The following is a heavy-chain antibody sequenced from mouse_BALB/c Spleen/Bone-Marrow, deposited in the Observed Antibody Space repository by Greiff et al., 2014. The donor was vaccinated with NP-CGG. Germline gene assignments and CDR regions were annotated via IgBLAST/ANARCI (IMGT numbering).Heavy chain of an antibody. Sequence: VQLQQSGAELARPGASVKMSCKASGYTFTTYTMHWVKQRPGQGLEWIGYINPTSDYSNYNQKFKGKATLTVDESSSTAYMQFSSLTSEDSAVYHCARSDYRYDPLANWGQGTLVTVSA. D-gene: IGHD2-14*01. CDR2: INPTSDYS. CDR3: ARSDYRYDPLAN. CDR1: GYTFTTYT. V-gene: IGHV1-4*01. J-gene: IGHJ3*01.